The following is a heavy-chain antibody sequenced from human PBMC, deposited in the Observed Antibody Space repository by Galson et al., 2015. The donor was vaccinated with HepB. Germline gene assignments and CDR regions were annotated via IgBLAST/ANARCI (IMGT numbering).Heavy chain of an antibody. V-gene: IGHV4-39*01. J-gene: IGHJ4*02. CDR1: GGSISSSSYY. D-gene: IGHD6-13*01. CDR2: IYYSGST. CDR3: ARQSAAGTLPFDY. Sequence: ETLSLTCTVSGGSISSSSYYWGWIRQPPGKGLEWIGSIYYSGSTYYNPSLKSRVTISVDTPKNQFSLKLSSVTAADTAVYYCARQSAAGTLPFDYWGQGTLVTVSS.